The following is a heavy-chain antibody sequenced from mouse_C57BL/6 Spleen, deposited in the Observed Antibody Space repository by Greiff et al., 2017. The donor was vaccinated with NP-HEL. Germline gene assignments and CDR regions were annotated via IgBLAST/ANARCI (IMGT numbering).Heavy chain of an antibody. CDR3: AREEGTVVATGMDY. Sequence: LQQPGASVKSSCKASGYTFTSYWMHWVKQRPGQGLEWIGMIHPNSGSTNYNEKFKSKATLTVDKSSSTAYMQLSSLTSEDSAVYYCAREEGTVVATGMDYWGQGTSVTVSS. J-gene: IGHJ4*01. D-gene: IGHD1-1*01. CDR2: IHPNSGST. V-gene: IGHV1-64*01. CDR1: GYTFTSYW.